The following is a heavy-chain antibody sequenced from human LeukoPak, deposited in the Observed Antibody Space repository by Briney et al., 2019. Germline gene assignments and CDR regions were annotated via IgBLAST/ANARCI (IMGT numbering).Heavy chain of an antibody. CDR2: MNPNSGGT. Sequence: GASVKVSCKASGYTFTDYYVHWVRQAPGQGLEWMGWMNPNSGGTNYAQRFQGRVTMTRDTSTSTAYMELTRLRFDDTAVFYCATSRGGTSFDYWGQGTLVTVSS. CDR3: ATSRGGTSFDY. D-gene: IGHD2-2*01. V-gene: IGHV1-2*02. CDR1: GYTFTDYY. J-gene: IGHJ4*02.